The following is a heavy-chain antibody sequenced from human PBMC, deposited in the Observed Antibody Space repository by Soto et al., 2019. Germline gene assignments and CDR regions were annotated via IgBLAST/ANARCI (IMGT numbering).Heavy chain of an antibody. J-gene: IGHJ6*03. CDR3: TRQSGVPAYYYYYMDV. V-gene: IGHV3-73*01. CDR2: IRSKANSYAT. Sequence: EVQLVESGGGLVQPGGSLKLSCVASGFTFSGSAMHWVRQASGKGLEWVGRIRSKANSYATAYAASVKGRFTISRDDSKTMAYLQMNSLKTEDTAVYYCTRQSGVPAYYYYYMDVWGKGTTVTVSS. CDR1: GFTFSGSA. D-gene: IGHD2-2*01.